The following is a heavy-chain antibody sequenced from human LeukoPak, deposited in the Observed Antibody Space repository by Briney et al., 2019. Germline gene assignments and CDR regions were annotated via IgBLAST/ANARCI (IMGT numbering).Heavy chain of an antibody. CDR2: ISGSGGST. CDR3: ARWAAGSGSYYDQNCFSY. J-gene: IGHJ4*02. D-gene: IGHD3-10*01. V-gene: IGHV3-23*01. CDR1: GFTFSSYA. Sequence: GGSLRLSCAASGFTFSSYAMSWVRQAPGKGLEWVSAISGSGGSTYYADSVKGRFTISRDNAKNSLYLQMNSLRVEDTAVYYCARWAAGSGSYYDQNCFSYWGQGTLVTVSS.